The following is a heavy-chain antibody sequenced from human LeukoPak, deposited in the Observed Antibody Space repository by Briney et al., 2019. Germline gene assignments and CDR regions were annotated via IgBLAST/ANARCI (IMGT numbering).Heavy chain of an antibody. D-gene: IGHD3-3*01. Sequence: GGSLRLSCAASGFVFRNYFMSWVRQAPGKGLEWVASIKNDGSERYYVDSVRGRYTVSRDNTKNSLFLQMSSLRAEDTAVYYCATDRGWRTSGYYLYYFEYWGQGTLVTFSS. CDR3: ATDRGWRTSGYYLYYFEY. J-gene: IGHJ4*02. CDR1: GFVFRNYF. V-gene: IGHV3-7*01. CDR2: IKNDGSER.